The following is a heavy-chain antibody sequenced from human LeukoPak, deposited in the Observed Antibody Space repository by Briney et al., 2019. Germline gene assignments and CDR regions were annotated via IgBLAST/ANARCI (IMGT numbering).Heavy chain of an antibody. J-gene: IGHJ4*02. D-gene: IGHD3-22*01. V-gene: IGHV1-69*04. CDR3: ARGRPLGYYDSSGYYSDY. Sequence: GASVKVSCKASGGTFSSYAISWVRQAPGQGLEWMGRIIPILGIANYAQKFQGRVTITADKSTSTAYMELSSLRSEDTAVYYCARGRPLGYYDSSGYYSDYWGQGTLVTVSS. CDR2: IIPILGIA. CDR1: GGTFSSYA.